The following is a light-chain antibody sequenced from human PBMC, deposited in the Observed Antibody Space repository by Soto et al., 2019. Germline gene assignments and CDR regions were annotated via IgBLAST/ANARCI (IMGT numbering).Light chain of an antibody. CDR3: QTWSTDIRV. V-gene: IGLV4-69*01. J-gene: IGLJ3*02. Sequence: QHVLTQPPSDSASLGASVKLTCTLSSGHNSYAIAWHQQQPEKGPRYLMKLNSDGSHSKGDGIPDRFSGSSSGAERYLTISSLQSEDEADYYCQTWSTDIRVFGGGTKLTVL. CDR1: SGHNSYA. CDR2: LNSDGSH.